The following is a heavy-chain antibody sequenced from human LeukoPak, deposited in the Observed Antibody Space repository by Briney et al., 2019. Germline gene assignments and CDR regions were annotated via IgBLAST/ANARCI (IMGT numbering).Heavy chain of an antibody. Sequence: SETLSLTCAVSGGSINNYYWSWIRQPPGKGLEWIGYIYDSGSTNYNPSLKSRVTTSLDTSKNQVSLELSSVTAADTAVYYCARVYYSSSYDYWYFDLWGRGTLVTVSS. CDR2: IYDSGST. CDR1: GGSINNYY. D-gene: IGHD6-13*01. CDR3: ARVYYSSSYDYWYFDL. V-gene: IGHV4-59*01. J-gene: IGHJ2*01.